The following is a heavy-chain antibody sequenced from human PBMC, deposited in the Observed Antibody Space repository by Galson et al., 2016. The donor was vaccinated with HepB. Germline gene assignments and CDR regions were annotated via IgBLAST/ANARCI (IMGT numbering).Heavy chain of an antibody. CDR2: ISGSGGTT. V-gene: IGHV3-23*01. J-gene: IGHJ4*02. CDR3: AKTSGALLTGFYLDFDY. D-gene: IGHD3-9*01. CDR1: GFTFGSYA. Sequence: SLRLSCAASGFTFGSYAMNWVRQAPGKGLEWVSSISGSGGTTYYADSVKGRFTISRDNSKNTLYLQMNSLRAEDTAVYYCAKTSGALLTGFYLDFDYWGQGTLVTVSS.